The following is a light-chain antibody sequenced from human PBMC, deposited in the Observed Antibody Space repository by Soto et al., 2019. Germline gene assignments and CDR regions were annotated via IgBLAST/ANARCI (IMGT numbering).Light chain of an antibody. CDR2: EGS. J-gene: IGLJ1*01. V-gene: IGLV2-23*01. Sequence: QSALTQPASVSGSPGQSITIPCTGNSDDNINYNFVSRYQPHPGNSPILMIYEGSKRGSRVSNRFSGSKSGDTASLRVSGLEAEDEAYYYCCSYAGRRRVFGTGTKVTVL. CDR3: CSYAGRRRV. CDR1: SDDNINYNF.